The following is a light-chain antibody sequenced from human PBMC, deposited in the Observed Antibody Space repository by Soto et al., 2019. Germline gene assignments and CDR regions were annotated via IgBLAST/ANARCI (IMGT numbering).Light chain of an antibody. Sequence: QSVLPQSPSAAGTPGQRVTIACSGSSSNIGSKNVNWYQQLPGTAPRLLIYGDSQRPSGVPDRFSASKSGTSASLAISGLQSEDEADYYCSAWDDSLNGDVFGTGTKVTVL. V-gene: IGLV1-44*01. CDR1: SSNIGSKN. CDR2: GDS. CDR3: SAWDDSLNGDV. J-gene: IGLJ1*01.